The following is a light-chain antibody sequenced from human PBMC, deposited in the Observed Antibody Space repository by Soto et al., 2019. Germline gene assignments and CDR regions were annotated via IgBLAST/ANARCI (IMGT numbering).Light chain of an antibody. Sequence: DSQMTQSPSSVSASVGDRVTLXXRASQGVSTWLAWYQQKPGKAPNXLIYTASSLQSGVPSRFSGSGSGTDFTLTINGLQPEDFATYYCQQAASFPITFGQGTRLEIK. CDR3: QQAASFPIT. J-gene: IGKJ5*01. CDR1: QGVSTW. CDR2: TAS. V-gene: IGKV1-12*01.